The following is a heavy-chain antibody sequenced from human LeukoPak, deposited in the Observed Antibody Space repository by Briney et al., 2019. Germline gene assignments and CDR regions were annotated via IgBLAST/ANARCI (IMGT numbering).Heavy chain of an antibody. CDR2: ISYDGSNK. J-gene: IGHJ4*02. CDR3: ARDIGPSIVVVPAAIGY. D-gene: IGHD2-2*01. Sequence: GGSLRLSCAVSGLTFNNYAMSWVRQAPGKGLEWVAVISYDGSNKYYADSVKGRFTISRDNSKNTLYLQMNSLRAEDTAVYYCARDIGPSIVVVPAAIGYWGQGALVTVSS. V-gene: IGHV3-30-3*01. CDR1: GLTFNNYA.